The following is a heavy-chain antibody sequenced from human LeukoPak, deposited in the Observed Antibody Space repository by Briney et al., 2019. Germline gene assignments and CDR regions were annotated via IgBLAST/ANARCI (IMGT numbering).Heavy chain of an antibody. CDR3: AREGYYDSSGYFDFDY. Sequence: GASVKVSCKASGYTFTSYGISWVRQAPGQGLEWMGWISAYNGNTNYAPKLQGRVTMTTDTSTSTAYMELRSLRSDDTAVYYCAREGYYDSSGYFDFDYWGQGTLVTVSS. CDR1: GYTFTSYG. J-gene: IGHJ4*02. CDR2: ISAYNGNT. D-gene: IGHD3-22*01. V-gene: IGHV1-18*01.